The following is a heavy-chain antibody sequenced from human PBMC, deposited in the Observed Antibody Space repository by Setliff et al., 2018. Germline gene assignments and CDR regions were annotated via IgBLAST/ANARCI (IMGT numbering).Heavy chain of an antibody. CDR2: ISGYNGNT. CDR1: GYTFINYG. D-gene: IGHD3-3*01. J-gene: IGHJ4*02. CDR3: ARVPRLEWLLPTFDS. Sequence: TSVKVSCKTSGYTFINYGLSWMRQAPGQGLEWMGWISGYNGNTDYAQNLQGRVTMTIDTSTSTAYMELRSLRSDDTAVYYCARVPRLEWLLPTFDSWGQVTLVTVSS. V-gene: IGHV1-18*01.